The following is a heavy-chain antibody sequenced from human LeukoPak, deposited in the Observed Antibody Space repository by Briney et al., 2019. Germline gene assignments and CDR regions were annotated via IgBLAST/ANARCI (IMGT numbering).Heavy chain of an antibody. CDR3: ASRQPLLKHVGY. Sequence: SETLSLTCAVYGGSFSGYYWSWIRQPPGKGLKWIGEINHSGSTNYNPSLTSRVTISVDTSKNQFSLKLSSVTAADTAVYHCASRQPLLKHVGYWGQGTLVTVSS. CDR1: GGSFSGYY. J-gene: IGHJ4*02. V-gene: IGHV4-34*01. D-gene: IGHD2-21*02. CDR2: INHSGST.